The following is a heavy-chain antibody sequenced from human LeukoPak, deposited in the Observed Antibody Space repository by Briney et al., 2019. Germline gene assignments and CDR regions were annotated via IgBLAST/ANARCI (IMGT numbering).Heavy chain of an antibody. CDR2: ISYDGSNK. Sequence: GGSLRLSCSASGFTFSRFAIQWVRQAPGKGLEWVAVISYDGSNKYYADSVKGRFTISRDNSMNTLYLQMNSLRAEDTAVYYCARDEGGFDPWGQGTLVTVSS. CDR3: ARDEGGFDP. V-gene: IGHV3-30*14. CDR1: GFTFSRFA. J-gene: IGHJ5*02.